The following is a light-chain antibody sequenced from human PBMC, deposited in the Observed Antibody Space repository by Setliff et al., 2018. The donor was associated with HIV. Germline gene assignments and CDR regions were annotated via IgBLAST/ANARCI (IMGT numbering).Light chain of an antibody. CDR3: SSYAGNNFYLL. CDR1: SSDVGGNNY. J-gene: IGLJ2*01. V-gene: IGLV2-8*01. Sequence: QSALAQPPSASGSPGQSVTISCTGTSSDVGGNNYVSWYQQHPGKAPKLIIYEVSKRPSGVPDRFSGSKSGNTASLTVSGLQTEDEADYYCSSYAGNNFYLLFGGGTKVTVL. CDR2: EVS.